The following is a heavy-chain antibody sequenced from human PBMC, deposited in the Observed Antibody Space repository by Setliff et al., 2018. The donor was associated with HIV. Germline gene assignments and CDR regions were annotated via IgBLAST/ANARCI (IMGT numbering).Heavy chain of an antibody. CDR3: ARDVARFDYDTGGYYVSHFDY. CDR2: VYYNWAT. Sequence: KTSETLSLTCTVSGDSFNGSHYLWGWIRQPPGKGLEWVGNVYYNWATYYNPSLKNRVTISVDTSKNQFSLRLTSVTAADTAVYFCARDVARFDYDTGGYYVSHFDYWGQGIQVTVSS. J-gene: IGHJ4*02. CDR1: GDSFNGSHYL. D-gene: IGHD3-22*01. V-gene: IGHV4-39*07.